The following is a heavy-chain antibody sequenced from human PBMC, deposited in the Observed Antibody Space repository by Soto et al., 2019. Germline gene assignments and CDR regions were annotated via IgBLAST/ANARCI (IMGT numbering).Heavy chain of an antibody. Sequence: AXVKVSCKASGYTVTGYYMHWVRQAPGQCLDTMGWINPNSGGTNYAQKFQGWVTMTRDTSISTAYMELSRLRSDDTAVYYCARCLGNYDFWSGSNYYYYGMDVWGQGTTVTVS. D-gene: IGHD3-3*01. CDR2: INPNSGGT. V-gene: IGHV1-2*04. CDR3: ARCLGNYDFWSGSNYYYYGMDV. CDR1: GYTVTGYY. J-gene: IGHJ6*02.